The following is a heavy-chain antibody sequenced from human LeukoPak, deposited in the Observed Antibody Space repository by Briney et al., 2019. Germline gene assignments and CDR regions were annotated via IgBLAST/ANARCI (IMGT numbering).Heavy chain of an antibody. CDR3: ANERGYSYGRPGWFDP. CDR1: GGTFSSYA. CDR2: IIPIFGPA. J-gene: IGHJ5*02. V-gene: IGHV1-69*05. D-gene: IGHD5-18*01. Sequence: SVKVSCKASGGTFSSYAISGVRQAPGQGREWVGGIIPIFGPANYAQKFQGRVTPTTDESTSTAYMELSSLRSEDTAVYYCANERGYSYGRPGWFDPWGQGTLVTVSS.